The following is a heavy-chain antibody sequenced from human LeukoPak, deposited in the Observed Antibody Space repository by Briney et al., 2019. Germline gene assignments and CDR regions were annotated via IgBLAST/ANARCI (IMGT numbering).Heavy chain of an antibody. V-gene: IGHV3-21*01. CDR3: ARELAAAGTTARDFG. CDR2: ISSSSSYI. D-gene: IGHD6-13*01. CDR1: GFTFSSYS. J-gene: IGHJ4*02. Sequence: PGGSLRLSCAASGFTFSSYSMNWVRQAPGKGLEWVSSISSSSSYIYYADSVKGRFTISRDNAKNSLYLQMNSLRAEDTAVYYCARELAAAGTTARDFGWGQGTLVTVSS.